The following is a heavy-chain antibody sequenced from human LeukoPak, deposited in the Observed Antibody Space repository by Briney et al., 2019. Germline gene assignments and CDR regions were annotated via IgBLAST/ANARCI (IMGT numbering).Heavy chain of an antibody. D-gene: IGHD3-22*01. V-gene: IGHV4-38-2*02. CDR3: ARHFGYYYDGSGYYEEDAFDI. Sequence: PSETLSLTCTVSGYSISSGYYWGWIRQPPGKGLEWIGSIYHSGSTYYNPSLKSRVTISVDTSKNQFSLKLSSVTAADTAVYYCARHFGYYYDGSGYYEEDAFDIWGQGTMVTVSS. CDR2: IYHSGST. CDR1: GYSISSGYY. J-gene: IGHJ3*02.